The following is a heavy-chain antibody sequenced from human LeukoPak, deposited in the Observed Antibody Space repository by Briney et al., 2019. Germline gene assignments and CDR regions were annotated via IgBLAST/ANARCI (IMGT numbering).Heavy chain of an antibody. CDR3: ARDLRGIFVY. V-gene: IGHV3-53*01. J-gene: IGHJ4*02. CDR1: GFTVSTNY. Sequence: PGGSLRLSCAASGFTVSTNYMSWVRQAPGRGLEWVSVIYSGGTTYYADSVKGRFTISRDNSKNKLYLQMSSLRAEDTAVYYCARDLRGIFVYWGQGTLVTVSS. D-gene: IGHD1-14*01. CDR2: IYSGGTT.